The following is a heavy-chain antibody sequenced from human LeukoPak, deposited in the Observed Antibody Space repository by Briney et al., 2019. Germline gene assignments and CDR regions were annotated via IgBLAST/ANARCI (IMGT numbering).Heavy chain of an antibody. CDR2: IKSDGSDK. D-gene: IGHD3-9*01. J-gene: IGHJ3*01. CDR3: VRDGGINSITTFV. Sequence: GGSLRLSCAASGFTFRSYWMRWVRQAPGKGLEWVANIKSDGSDKYYVDSVRGRFTISRDNAENSLYLQLSSLRAEDTAVYYCVRDGGINSITTFVWGQGTLVTVSS. CDR1: GFTFRSYW. V-gene: IGHV3-7*01.